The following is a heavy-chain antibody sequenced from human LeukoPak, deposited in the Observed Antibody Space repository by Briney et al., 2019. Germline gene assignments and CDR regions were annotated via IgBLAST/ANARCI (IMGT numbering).Heavy chain of an antibody. D-gene: IGHD2-2*01. J-gene: IGHJ5*02. CDR1: GGSISSYY. CDR3: ARRYCSSTSCYGADNWFDP. Sequence: SETLSLTCSVSGGSISSYYWSWILQPPGKGLEWIGYIYYSGSTNYNPSLKSRVTISVDTSKNQFSLKLSSVTAADTAVYYCARRYCSSTSCYGADNWFDPWGQGTLVTVSS. V-gene: IGHV4-59*01. CDR2: IYYSGST.